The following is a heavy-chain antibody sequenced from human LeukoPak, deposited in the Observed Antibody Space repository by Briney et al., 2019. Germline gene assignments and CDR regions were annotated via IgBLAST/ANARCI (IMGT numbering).Heavy chain of an antibody. CDR1: GFTFSSSG. CDR2: IRYDGTSK. V-gene: IGHV3-30*02. Sequence: GGSLRLSCAASGFTFSSSGMHCVRQAPGKGLEWVAFIRYDGTSKYYTDSVKGRFTISRDNSKNTVYLQQNSLRAEDTAVYYCAKETRGSYSDYWGQGTLVTVSS. D-gene: IGHD1-26*01. CDR3: AKETRGSYSDY. J-gene: IGHJ4*02.